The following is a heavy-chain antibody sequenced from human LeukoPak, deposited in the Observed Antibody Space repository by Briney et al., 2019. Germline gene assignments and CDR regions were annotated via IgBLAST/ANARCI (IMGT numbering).Heavy chain of an antibody. CDR3: ARDNPAKGSYYNDRGY. J-gene: IGHJ4*02. Sequence: GGSLRLSCAASGFTFSSYSMNWVRQAPGKGLEWVSSISSSSSYIYYADSVKGRFTISRDNAKNSLYLQMNSLRAEDTAVYYCARDNPAKGSYYNDRGYWGQGTLVTVSS. D-gene: IGHD3-10*01. CDR2: ISSSSSYI. V-gene: IGHV3-21*01. CDR1: GFTFSSYS.